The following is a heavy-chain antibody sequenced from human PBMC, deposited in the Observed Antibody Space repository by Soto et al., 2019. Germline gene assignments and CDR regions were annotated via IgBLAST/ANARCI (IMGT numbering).Heavy chain of an antibody. CDR1: GGSISSYY. Sequence: SETLSLTCTVSGGSISSYYWSWIRQPPGKGLEWIGYIYYSGSTNYNPSLKSRVTISVDTSKNQFSLKLSSVTAADTAVYYCARMVRGAVNWFDPWGQGTLVTVS. D-gene: IGHD3-10*01. J-gene: IGHJ5*02. CDR3: ARMVRGAVNWFDP. V-gene: IGHV4-59*01. CDR2: IYYSGST.